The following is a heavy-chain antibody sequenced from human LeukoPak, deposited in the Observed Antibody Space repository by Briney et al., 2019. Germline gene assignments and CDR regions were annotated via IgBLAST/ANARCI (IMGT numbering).Heavy chain of an antibody. CDR1: GGSISRYY. D-gene: IGHD3-10*01. CDR3: ARDNASGSYYRAGGYYYYGMDV. J-gene: IGHJ6*02. V-gene: IGHV4-59*01. CDR2: IYYSGST. Sequence: SETLSLTCTVSGGSISRYYWSWIRQPPGKGLEWIGYIYYSGSTNYNPSLKSRVTISVDTSKNQFSLKLSSVTAADTAVYYCARDNASGSYYRAGGYYYYGMDVWGQGTTVTVSS.